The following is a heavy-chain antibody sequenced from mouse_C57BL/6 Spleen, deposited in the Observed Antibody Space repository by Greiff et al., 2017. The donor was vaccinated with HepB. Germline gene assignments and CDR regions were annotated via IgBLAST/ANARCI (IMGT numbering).Heavy chain of an antibody. V-gene: IGHV1-22*01. Sequence: VQLQQSGPELVKPGASVKMSCKASGYTFTDYNMHWVKQSHGKSLEWIGYINPNNGGTSYNQKFKGKATLTVNKSSSTAYMELRSLTSEDSAVYYGARSGYYGNYIYAMDYWGQGTSVTVSS. CDR1: GYTFTDYN. CDR2: INPNNGGT. CDR3: ARSGYYGNYIYAMDY. J-gene: IGHJ4*01. D-gene: IGHD2-1*01.